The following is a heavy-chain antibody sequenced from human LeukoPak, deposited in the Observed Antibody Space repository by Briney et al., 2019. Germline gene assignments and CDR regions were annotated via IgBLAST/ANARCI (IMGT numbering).Heavy chain of an antibody. CDR3: ARTDCSSPSGHLLAVGYYFDS. CDR2: ISQTGDTI. D-gene: IGHD2-2*01. J-gene: IGHJ4*02. V-gene: IGHV3-11*01. CDR1: GFTFTDYD. Sequence: GGSLRLSCAASGFTFTDYDMTWVRQAPGKGLESVSYISQTGDTIYYADSVKGRFTISRDNAKNSLYLQMNSLRAEDTALSFCARTDCSSPSGHLLAVGYYFDSWGQGTLVTVSS.